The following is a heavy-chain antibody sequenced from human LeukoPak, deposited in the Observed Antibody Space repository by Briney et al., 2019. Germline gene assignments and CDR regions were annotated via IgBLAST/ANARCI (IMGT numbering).Heavy chain of an antibody. V-gene: IGHV1-2*02. Sequence: ASVKVSCKASGYTFSDYFLHWVRQAPGQGLEWMGWINPNSGGTNYAQKFQGRVTMTRDTSISTAYMELSRLRSDDTAVYYCARNWNYVDAFDIWGQGTMVTVSS. CDR1: GYTFSDYF. CDR2: INPNSGGT. D-gene: IGHD1-7*01. J-gene: IGHJ3*02. CDR3: ARNWNYVDAFDI.